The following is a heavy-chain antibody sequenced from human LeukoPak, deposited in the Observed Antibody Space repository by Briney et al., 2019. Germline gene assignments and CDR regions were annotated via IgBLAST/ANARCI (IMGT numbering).Heavy chain of an antibody. CDR3: ARGISSFNWFDP. CDR2: IYYSGST. CDR1: GGSISSSSYY. V-gene: IGHV4-39*07. Sequence: SETLSLTCTVSGGSISSSSYYWGWIRQPPGKGLEWIGSIYYSGSTYYNPSLKSRVTISVDTSKNQSSLKLSSVTAADTAVYYCARGISSFNWFDPWGQGTLVTVSS. J-gene: IGHJ5*02. D-gene: IGHD6-13*01.